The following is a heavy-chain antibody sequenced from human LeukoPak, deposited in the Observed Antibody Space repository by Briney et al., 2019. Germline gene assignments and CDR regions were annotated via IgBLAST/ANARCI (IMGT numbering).Heavy chain of an antibody. D-gene: IGHD2-2*01. CDR2: MNPNSGNT. V-gene: IGHV1-8*01. Sequence: GASVRVSCKASGYNFSAYDINWVRQVTGQGLEWMGWMNPNSGNTGYAQKFQGRVVMTRTTSISTAHLELSSLRSEDTAVYYCARGAYCSSTSCLWGYMDVWGKGTRSPSP. CDR1: GYNFSAYD. CDR3: ARGAYCSSTSCLWGYMDV. J-gene: IGHJ6*03.